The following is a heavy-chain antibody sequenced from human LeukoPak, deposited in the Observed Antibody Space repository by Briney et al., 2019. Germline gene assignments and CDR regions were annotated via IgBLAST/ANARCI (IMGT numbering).Heavy chain of an antibody. D-gene: IGHD3-9*01. J-gene: IGHJ6*03. V-gene: IGHV4-39*02. CDR3: ARELREYYDILTGYYYMDV. CDR1: GGSISSSSYY. Sequence: SETLSLTCTVSGGSISSSSYYWGWIRQPPGKGLEWIGSIYYSGSTYYNPSLKSRVTISVDTSKNQFSLKLSSVTAADTAVYYCARELREYYDILTGYYYMDVWGKGTTVTISS. CDR2: IYYSGST.